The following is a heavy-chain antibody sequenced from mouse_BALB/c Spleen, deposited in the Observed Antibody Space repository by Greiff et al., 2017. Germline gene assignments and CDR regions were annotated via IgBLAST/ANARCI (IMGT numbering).Heavy chain of an antibody. J-gene: IGHJ3*01. Sequence: DVQLVESGGGLVQPGGSRKLSCAASGFTFSSFGMHWVRQAPEKGLEWVAYISSGSSTIYYADTVKGRFTIARDNPKNTLFLQMTSLRSEDTAMYYCARLGGSGAWCAYWGQGTLVTVSA. CDR1: GFTFSSFG. D-gene: IGHD3-2*02. CDR3: ARLGGSGAWCAY. CDR2: ISSGSSTI. V-gene: IGHV5-17*02.